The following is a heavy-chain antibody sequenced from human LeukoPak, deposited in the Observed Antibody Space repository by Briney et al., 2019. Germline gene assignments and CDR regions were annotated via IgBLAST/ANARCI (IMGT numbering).Heavy chain of an antibody. CDR1: GRPFSSSI. CDR3: AREGHTSGFCGAFDI. Sequence: GSLSLSCALSGRPFSSSIMHWVRQAPGKGLEWVAGMSFDGSQYYVDSVKGRFTISRDNSGNTVFLHMTSLRPEDTAVYFCAREGHTSGFCGAFDIWGQGTTVTISS. CDR2: MSFDGSQ. V-gene: IGHV3-30*03. J-gene: IGHJ3*02. D-gene: IGHD5-12*01.